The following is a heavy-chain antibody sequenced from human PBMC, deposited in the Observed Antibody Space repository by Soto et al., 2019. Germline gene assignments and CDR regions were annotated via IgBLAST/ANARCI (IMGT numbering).Heavy chain of an antibody. CDR3: AGDGSGRYDFDF. J-gene: IGHJ4*02. CDR1: GFTFSSFW. Sequence: EAQLVESGGGLVQPGGSLTLSCAATGFTFSSFWMGWVRQVPGRGLEWVAKIKQDGSEKYHVDSVKGRFTISRDNAKNALFLQMNSLTAEDTALYYCAGDGSGRYDFDFWGRGSLVTVSS. V-gene: IGHV3-7*05. CDR2: IKQDGSEK. D-gene: IGHD6-19*01.